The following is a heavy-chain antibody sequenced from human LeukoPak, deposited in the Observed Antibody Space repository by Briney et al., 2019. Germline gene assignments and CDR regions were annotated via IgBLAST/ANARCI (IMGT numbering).Heavy chain of an antibody. Sequence: GASVKVSCKASGYTFTSYYMHWVRQAPGQGLEWMGIINPSGGSTSYAQKFQGRVTMTRDTSTSTVYMELSSLRSEDTAVYYCARMEPDYCSGGSCYSYYFDYWGQGTLVTVSS. J-gene: IGHJ4*02. CDR2: INPSGGST. D-gene: IGHD2-15*01. V-gene: IGHV1-46*01. CDR3: ARMEPDYCSGGSCYSYYFDY. CDR1: GYTFTSYY.